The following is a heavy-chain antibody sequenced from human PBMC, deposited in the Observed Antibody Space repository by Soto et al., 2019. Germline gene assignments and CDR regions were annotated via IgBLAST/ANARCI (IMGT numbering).Heavy chain of an antibody. V-gene: IGHV2-5*02. D-gene: IGHD3-9*01. CDR2: IYWDDDK. Sequence: QITLKESGPTLVKPTQTLTLTCTFSGFSLSTSGVAVGWIRQPPGKALEWLALIYWDDDKRYSPSLKTRLTFTKDTSKHQVVLTMTNMDPVDTATYYCAHTFDVGWSRSPFAYWGQGTLVTVSS. J-gene: IGHJ4*02. CDR1: GFSLSTSGVA. CDR3: AHTFDVGWSRSPFAY.